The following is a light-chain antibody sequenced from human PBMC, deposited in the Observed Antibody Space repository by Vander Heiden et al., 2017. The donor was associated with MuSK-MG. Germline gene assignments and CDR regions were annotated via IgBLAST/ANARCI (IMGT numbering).Light chain of an antibody. J-gene: IGLJ2*01. CDR2: KDT. Sequence: SYELTQPPSVSVSPGQTARITCSGDELSNQFAFWYQQRPGQAPLLVIYKDTERPSGIPERFSGSTSGTTVTLSITGVQVEDEADYYCQSTDTTCTYVVFGEGTKLTVL. V-gene: IGLV3-25*03. CDR3: QSTDTTCTYVV. CDR1: ELSNQF.